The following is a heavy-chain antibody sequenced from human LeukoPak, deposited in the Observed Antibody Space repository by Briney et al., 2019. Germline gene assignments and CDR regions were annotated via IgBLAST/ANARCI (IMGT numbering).Heavy chain of an antibody. CDR1: GGSISSYY. D-gene: IGHD3-16*01. J-gene: IGHJ6*03. CDR3: ARVKDPGGYYYYYYMDV. CDR2: IYISGST. V-gene: IGHV4-4*07. Sequence: SETLSLTCTVSGGSISSYYWSWIRQPAGKGLEWIGRIYISGSTNYNPSLKSRVTMSVDTSKNQFSLKLSSVTAADTAMYYCARVKDPGGYYYYYYMDVWGKGTTVTVSS.